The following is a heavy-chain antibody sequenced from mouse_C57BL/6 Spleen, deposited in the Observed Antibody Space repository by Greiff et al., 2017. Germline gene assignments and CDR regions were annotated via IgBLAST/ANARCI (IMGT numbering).Heavy chain of an antibody. Sequence: QVQLQQPGAELVKPGASVKLSCKASGYTFTSYWMQWVKQRPGQGLEWIGEIDPSDSYTNYNQKFKGKATLTVDTSSSTAYMQLSSLTSEDSAVYYCARGEGYGTNWFAYWGQGTLVTVSA. V-gene: IGHV1-50*01. CDR2: IDPSDSYT. D-gene: IGHD2-1*01. J-gene: IGHJ3*01. CDR1: GYTFTSYW. CDR3: ARGEGYGTNWFAY.